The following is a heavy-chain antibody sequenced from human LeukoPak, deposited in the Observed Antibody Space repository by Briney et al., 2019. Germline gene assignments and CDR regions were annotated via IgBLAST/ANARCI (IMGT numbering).Heavy chain of an antibody. CDR3: ARGIAAAGIGSNGY. D-gene: IGHD6-13*01. V-gene: IGHV3-11*04. Sequence: YISSSGSTIYYADSVKGRFTISRDNAKNSLYLQMNSLRAEDTAVYYCARGIAAAGIGSNGYWGQGTLVTVSS. J-gene: IGHJ4*02. CDR2: ISSSGSTI.